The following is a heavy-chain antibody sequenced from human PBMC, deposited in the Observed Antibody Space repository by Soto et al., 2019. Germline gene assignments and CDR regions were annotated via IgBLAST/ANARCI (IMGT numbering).Heavy chain of an antibody. Sequence: QITLKESGPTLVKPTQTLTLTCTFSGFSLSTSGVGVGWIRQPPGKALEWLALIYWDDDKRYSPSLKSRLTITKDTSKNQVVLTMTNMDPVDTATYYCAHRPRRSDSSGYYYYGMDVWGQGTTVTVSS. J-gene: IGHJ6*02. V-gene: IGHV2-5*02. CDR3: AHRPRRSDSSGYYYYGMDV. D-gene: IGHD3-22*01. CDR1: GFSLSTSGVG. CDR2: IYWDDDK.